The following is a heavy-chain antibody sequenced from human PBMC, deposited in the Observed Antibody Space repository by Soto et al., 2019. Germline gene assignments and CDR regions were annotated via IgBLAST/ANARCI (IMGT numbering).Heavy chain of an antibody. CDR1: GFTFSDYY. J-gene: IGHJ4*02. Sequence: LRLSCAASGFTFSDYYMSWIRQAPGEGLEWLSYISGSSSYAIYADSVEGRFTISRDNAKSSLYLEMNSLRAEDTAVYYCARDSSITPRPLDYWGQGTQVTVSS. V-gene: IGHV3-11*06. CDR3: ARDSSITPRPLDY. CDR2: ISGSSSYA. D-gene: IGHD6-6*01.